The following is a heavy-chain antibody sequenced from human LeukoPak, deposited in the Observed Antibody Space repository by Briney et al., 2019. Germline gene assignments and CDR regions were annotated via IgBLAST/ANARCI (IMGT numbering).Heavy chain of an antibody. Sequence: SETLSLTCTVSGGSISSYYWSWIRQPPGKGLEWIGYIYYSGSTNYNPSLKSRVTISVDTSKNQFSLKLSSVTAADTAVYYCARGRCSGGSRHFDYWGQGTLVTVSS. D-gene: IGHD2-15*01. CDR1: GGSISSYY. CDR2: IYYSGST. J-gene: IGHJ4*02. V-gene: IGHV4-59*01. CDR3: ARGRCSGGSRHFDY.